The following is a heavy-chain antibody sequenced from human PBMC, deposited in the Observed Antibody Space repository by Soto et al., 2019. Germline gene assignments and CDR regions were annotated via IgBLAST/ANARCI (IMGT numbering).Heavy chain of an antibody. J-gene: IGHJ4*02. Sequence: EVQLVESGGGLVQPGGSRRLSCEASGFTFGSNWMAWVRQAPGKGLEWVANIKQDGSEKYYAASVKGRFTISRDNAKNSLYLQMNSLRAEDTAMYFCARPRPGNYFDYWGQGTLVTVSP. CDR3: ARPRPGNYFDY. CDR1: GFTFGSNW. CDR2: IKQDGSEK. V-gene: IGHV3-7*05. D-gene: IGHD1-26*01.